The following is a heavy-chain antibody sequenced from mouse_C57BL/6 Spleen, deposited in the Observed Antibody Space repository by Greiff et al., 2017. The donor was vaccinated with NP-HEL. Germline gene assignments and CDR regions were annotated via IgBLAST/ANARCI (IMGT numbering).Heavy chain of an antibody. V-gene: IGHV6-6*01. D-gene: IGHD2-4*01. Sequence: EVHLVESGGGLVQPGGSMKLSCAASGFTFSDAWMDWVRQSPEKGLEWVAEIRNKANNHATYYAESVKGRFTISRDDSKSSVYLQMNSLRAEDTGIYYCTRSIYYDYVYYFDYWGQGTTLTVSS. CDR3: TRSIYYDYVYYFDY. J-gene: IGHJ2*01. CDR2: IRNKANNHAT. CDR1: GFTFSDAW.